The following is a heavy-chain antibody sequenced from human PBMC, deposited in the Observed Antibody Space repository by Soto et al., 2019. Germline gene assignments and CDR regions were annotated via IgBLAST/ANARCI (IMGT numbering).Heavy chain of an antibody. D-gene: IGHD3-3*01. CDR1: GGSFSGYY. V-gene: IGHV4-34*01. CDR3: ARTRYDFWSGYYYGMDV. CDR2: INHSGST. J-gene: IGHJ6*02. Sequence: ETLSLTCAVYGGSFSGYYWSWIRQPPGKGLEWIGEINHSGSTNYNPSLKSRVTISVDTSKNQFSLKLSSVTAADTAVYYCARTRYDFWSGYYYGMDVWGQGTTVTVSS.